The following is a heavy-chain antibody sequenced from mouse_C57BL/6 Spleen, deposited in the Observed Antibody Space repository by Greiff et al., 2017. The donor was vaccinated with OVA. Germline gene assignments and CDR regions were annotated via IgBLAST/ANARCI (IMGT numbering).Heavy chain of an antibody. J-gene: IGHJ2*01. CDR1: GYTFTSYL. CDR2: IYPSDSET. V-gene: IGHV1-61*01. Sequence: VQLQQPGAELVRPGSSVKLSCKASGYTFTSYLMDWVKQRPGQGLEWIGNIYPSDSETHYNQKFKDKATLTVDKSSSTAYMQLSSLTSEDSAVYYCARRGDGVGYWGQGTTLTVSS. CDR3: ARRGDGVGY. D-gene: IGHD1-1*01.